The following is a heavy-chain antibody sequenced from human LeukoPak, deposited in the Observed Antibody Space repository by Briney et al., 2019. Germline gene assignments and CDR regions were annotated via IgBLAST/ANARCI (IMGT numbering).Heavy chain of an antibody. J-gene: IGHJ4*02. Sequence: GGSLRLSCAASGFTFSSYWMSWVRQAPGKGLEWVANIKQDGSEKYYVDSVKGRFTISRDSAKNSLYLQMNSLRAEDTAVYYCARDLRHGGNKYYFDYWGQGTLVTVSS. V-gene: IGHV3-7*01. CDR1: GFTFSSYW. CDR2: IKQDGSEK. D-gene: IGHD4-23*01. CDR3: ARDLRHGGNKYYFDY.